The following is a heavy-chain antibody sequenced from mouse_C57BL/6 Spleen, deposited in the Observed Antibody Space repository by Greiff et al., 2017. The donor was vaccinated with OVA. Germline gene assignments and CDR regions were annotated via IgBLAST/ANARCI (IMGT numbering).Heavy chain of an antibody. CDR2: IYPGDGDT. J-gene: IGHJ4*01. CDR3: ARCNLYYAMDY. V-gene: IGHV1-82*01. Sequence: VQGVESGPELVKPGASVKISCKASGYAFSSSWMNWVKQRPGKGLEWIGRIYPGDGDTNYNGKFKGKATLTADKSSSTAYMQLSSLTSEDSAVYFCARCNLYYAMDYWGQGTSVTVSS. CDR1: GYAFSSSW. D-gene: IGHD2-1*01.